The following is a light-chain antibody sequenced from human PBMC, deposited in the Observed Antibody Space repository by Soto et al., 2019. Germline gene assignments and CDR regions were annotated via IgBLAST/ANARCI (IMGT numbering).Light chain of an antibody. V-gene: IGKV3-11*01. CDR2: DST. CDR1: QFLSSY. J-gene: IGKJ5*01. CDR3: HQRNQ. Sequence: VLTQSPVPLSLSPGERASLSCRASQFLSSYLAWSQQIPGQPPRLLIYDSTNRAAGIPARFRGSRSGTDFTLTISSVEPEDFAMYYCHQRNQFGQGTRLEI.